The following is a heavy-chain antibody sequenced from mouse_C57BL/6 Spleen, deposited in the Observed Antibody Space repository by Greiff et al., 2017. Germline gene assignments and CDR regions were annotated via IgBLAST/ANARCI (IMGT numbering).Heavy chain of an antibody. Sequence: VQLQQSGPELVKPGASVKIPCKASGYTFTDYNMDWVKQSHGKSLEWIGDINPNNGGTNYNQKFKGKATLTVDKSSSTAYMELRSLTSEDTAVYYCARSGDYYYGSSHWYFDVWGTGTTVTVSS. CDR2: INPNNGGT. CDR3: ARSGDYYYGSSHWYFDV. J-gene: IGHJ1*03. V-gene: IGHV1-18*01. D-gene: IGHD1-1*01. CDR1: GYTFTDYN.